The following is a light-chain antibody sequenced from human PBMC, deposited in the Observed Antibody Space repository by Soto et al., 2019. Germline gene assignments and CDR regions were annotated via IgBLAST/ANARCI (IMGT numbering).Light chain of an antibody. CDR1: QSVGSN. V-gene: IGKV3D-15*01. CDR3: QQYNNWPPIT. J-gene: IGKJ5*01. CDR2: GAS. Sequence: EIVMTQSPATLSVSPGEGATLSFRASQSVGSNLAWYQQKPGQAPRLLIYGASTRATGIPARFSGGGSGTEFTLTISSLQSEDFGVYFCQQYNNWPPITFGQGTRLEIK.